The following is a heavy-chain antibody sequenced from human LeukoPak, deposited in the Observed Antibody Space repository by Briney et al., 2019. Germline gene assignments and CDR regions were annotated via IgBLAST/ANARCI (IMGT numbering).Heavy chain of an antibody. D-gene: IGHD3-10*01. CDR2: IIPIFGTA. CDR3: ARRAGRFGELLMFFYFDY. Sequence: SVKVSCKASGGTFSSYAISWVRQAPGQGLEWMGGIIPIFGTANYAQKFQGRVTITADESTSTAYMELSSLRSEDTAVYYCARRAGRFGELLMFFYFDYWGQGTLVTVSS. V-gene: IGHV1-69*13. CDR1: GGTFSSYA. J-gene: IGHJ4*02.